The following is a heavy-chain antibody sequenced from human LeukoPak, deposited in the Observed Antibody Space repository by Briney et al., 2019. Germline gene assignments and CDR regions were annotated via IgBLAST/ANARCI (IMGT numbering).Heavy chain of an antibody. CDR3: ARDGDYGDAFYYYYMDV. V-gene: IGHV3-21*01. D-gene: IGHD4-17*01. J-gene: IGHJ6*03. Sequence: GSLRLSCAASGFTFSTYNMNWVRQAPGKGLEWVSSITSTSSYIYYADSVKGRFTISRDNAKNSLYLLMNSLRAEDTAVYYCARDGDYGDAFYYYYMDVWGKGTTVTISS. CDR2: ITSTSSYI. CDR1: GFTFSTYN.